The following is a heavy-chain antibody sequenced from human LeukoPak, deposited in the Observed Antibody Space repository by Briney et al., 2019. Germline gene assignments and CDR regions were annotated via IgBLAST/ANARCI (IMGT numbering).Heavy chain of an antibody. Sequence: GGSLRLSCAASGFTFSSYGMHWVRQAPGKGLEWVAVISYDGSNKYYADSVKGRFTISRDNSKNTLYLQMNSLRAEDTAVYYCAKDGGDYGNFDYWGQGTLVTVSP. CDR3: AKDGGDYGNFDY. D-gene: IGHD4-17*01. CDR1: GFTFSSYG. J-gene: IGHJ4*02. V-gene: IGHV3-30*18. CDR2: ISYDGSNK.